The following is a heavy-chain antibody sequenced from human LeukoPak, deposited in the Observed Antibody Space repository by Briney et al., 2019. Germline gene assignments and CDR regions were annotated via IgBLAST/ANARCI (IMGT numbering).Heavy chain of an antibody. D-gene: IGHD2-15*01. V-gene: IGHV4-39*01. CDR2: IYYSGST. Sequence: SETLSLTCTVSGGSISSGSYYWGWIRQPPGKGLEWIGSIYYSGSTYYNPSLKSRVTISVDTSNNQFSLHLISVTAADTAVYYCATIPCTGGSCYYFDYWGQGTLVTVSS. J-gene: IGHJ4*02. CDR3: ATIPCTGGSCYYFDY. CDR1: GGSISSGSYY.